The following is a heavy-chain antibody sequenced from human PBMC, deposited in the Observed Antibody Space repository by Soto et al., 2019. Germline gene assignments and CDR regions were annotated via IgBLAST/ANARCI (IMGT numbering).Heavy chain of an antibody. D-gene: IGHD1-26*01. CDR1: GDSVSSNSAG. CDR2: TYYRSKWYY. V-gene: IGHV6-1*01. Sequence: SETLSLTCAITGDSVSSNSAGWSWVRQSPSRGLEWLGRTYYRSKWYYEYAVSVRGRITINPDTSKNQYSLQLNSVTPEDTAVYFCARGEQDSGRIFVYLRQGTLVTVSS. J-gene: IGHJ4*01. CDR3: ARGEQDSGRIFVY.